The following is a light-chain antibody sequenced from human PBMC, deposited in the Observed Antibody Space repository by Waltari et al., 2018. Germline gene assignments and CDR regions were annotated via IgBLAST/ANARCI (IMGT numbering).Light chain of an antibody. J-gene: IGKJ2*01. CDR2: AAS. Sequence: AIQMTQSPSSLPASVGDRVTITCRASQDIRNELGWYQQRPGKAPSLLIYAASNLQGGVPSRFGGSGSGTDFTLTINSLQPEDFATYYCLQDHGYPRTFGQGTKLEIK. CDR1: QDIRNE. V-gene: IGKV1-6*01. CDR3: LQDHGYPRT.